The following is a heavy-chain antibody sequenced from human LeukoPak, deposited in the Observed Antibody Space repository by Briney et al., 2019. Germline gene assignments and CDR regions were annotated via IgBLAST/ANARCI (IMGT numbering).Heavy chain of an antibody. CDR1: GFTFSYYS. V-gene: IGHV3-21*01. CDR3: AREGTAREDDAFDI. D-gene: IGHD2-21*02. Sequence: GGSLRLSCAASGFTFSYYSMNWVRQAPGKGLEWVSSMTGTSGHTYYADSVKGRFTISRDNTKNSLYLQMNSLRAEDTAVYYCAREGTAREDDAFDIRGQGTMVTVSS. J-gene: IGHJ3*02. CDR2: MTGTSGHT.